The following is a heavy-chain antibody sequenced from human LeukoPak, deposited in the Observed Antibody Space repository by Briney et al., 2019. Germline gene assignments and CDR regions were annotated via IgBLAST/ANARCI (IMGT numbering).Heavy chain of an antibody. J-gene: IGHJ4*02. CDR1: KFSFSDYT. CDR3: ARDRRATPMYFFDF. CDR2: IRHSGVDS. Sequence: GGSLRLSCAASKFSFSDYTMSWVRQLPGKGLEWVSGIRHSGVDSSYADSVKGRFTISRDNSKNMLYLQMNSLRDDDTGVYYCARDRRATPMYFFDFWGQGTPVTVSS. D-gene: IGHD2-15*01. V-gene: IGHV3-23*01.